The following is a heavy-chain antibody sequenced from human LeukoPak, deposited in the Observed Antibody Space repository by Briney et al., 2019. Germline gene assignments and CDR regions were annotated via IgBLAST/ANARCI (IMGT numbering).Heavy chain of an antibody. J-gene: IGHJ3*02. V-gene: IGHV3-48*01. CDR1: GFTFSSYS. CDR3: ARDRRYSYAFDI. CDR2: ISSSSSTI. Sequence: GGSLRLSCAASGFTFSSYSMNWVRQAPGKGLEWVSYISSSSSTIYYADSVKGRFTISRDNAKNSLYLQMNSLRAEDTAVYYCARDRRYSYAFDIWSQGTMVTVSS. D-gene: IGHD5-18*01.